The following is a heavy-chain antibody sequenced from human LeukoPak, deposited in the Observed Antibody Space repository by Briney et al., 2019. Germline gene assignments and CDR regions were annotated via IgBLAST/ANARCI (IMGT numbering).Heavy chain of an antibody. CDR1: GFTFSSYW. D-gene: IGHD3-10*01. J-gene: IGHJ6*02. CDR2: IKQDGSEK. V-gene: IGHV3-7*01. CDR3: AKAMEFSYGMDV. Sequence: QAGGSLRLSCAAPGFTFSSYWMSWVRQAPGKGLEWVANIKQDGSEKYYVDSVKGRFTISRDNAKNSLYLQMNSLRAEDTAVYYCAKAMEFSYGMDVWGQGTTVTVSS.